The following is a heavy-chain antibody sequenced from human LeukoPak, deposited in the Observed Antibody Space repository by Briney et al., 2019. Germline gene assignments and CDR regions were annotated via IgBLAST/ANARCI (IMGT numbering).Heavy chain of an antibody. CDR2: ISSTTTTI. V-gene: IGHV3-48*02. Sequence: GGSLRLSCAASGFTFSSYSMNWVRQAPGKGLEWLSYISSTTTTIYYADSVKGRFTISRDNAKNSLYLQMNSLRDEDTAVYYCARVDYGDYRGQGTLVTVSS. CDR3: ARVDYGDY. J-gene: IGHJ4*02. CDR1: GFTFSSYS. D-gene: IGHD4-17*01.